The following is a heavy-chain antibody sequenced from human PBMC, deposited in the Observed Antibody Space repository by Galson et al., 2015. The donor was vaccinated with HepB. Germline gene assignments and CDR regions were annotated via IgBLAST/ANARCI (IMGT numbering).Heavy chain of an antibody. CDR1: GYTFTSYG. Sequence: SVKVSCKASGYTFTSYGISWVRQAPGQGLEWMGWISAYNGNTNYAQKLQGRVTMTTDTSTSTAYMELRSLRSDDTAVYYCARDGYCSSTSCYRGDYYYYGMDVWGQGTTVTVSS. CDR3: ARDGYCSSTSCYRGDYYYYGMDV. CDR2: ISAYNGNT. J-gene: IGHJ6*02. V-gene: IGHV1-18*01. D-gene: IGHD2-2*02.